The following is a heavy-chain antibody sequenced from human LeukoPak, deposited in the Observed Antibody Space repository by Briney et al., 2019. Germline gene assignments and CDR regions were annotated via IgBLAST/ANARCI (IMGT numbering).Heavy chain of an antibody. Sequence: SETLSLTCTVSGGSISSSSYFWGRIRQPPGRGLEWIGSIYYSGSTYYNPSLKSRVTISVDTSKNQFSLKLSSVTAADTAVHYCASRVSNRGGYYLDYWGQGTLVTVSS. CDR2: IYYSGST. D-gene: IGHD3-22*01. CDR3: ASRVSNRGGYYLDY. V-gene: IGHV4-39*07. CDR1: GGSISSSSYF. J-gene: IGHJ4*02.